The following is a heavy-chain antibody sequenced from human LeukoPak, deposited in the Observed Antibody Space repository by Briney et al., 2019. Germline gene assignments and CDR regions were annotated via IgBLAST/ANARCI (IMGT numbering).Heavy chain of an antibody. CDR1: GYTFTGYY. V-gene: IGHV1-2*02. CDR2: INPNSGGT. Sequence: ASVKVSCKASGYTFTGYYMHWVRQAPGQGLEWMGWINPNSGGTNYAQKFQGRVTMSVDTSKNQFSLNLSSVTAADTAVYYCARGRGSSWYYFDYWGQGTLVTVSS. CDR3: ARGRGSSWYYFDY. D-gene: IGHD6-13*01. J-gene: IGHJ4*02.